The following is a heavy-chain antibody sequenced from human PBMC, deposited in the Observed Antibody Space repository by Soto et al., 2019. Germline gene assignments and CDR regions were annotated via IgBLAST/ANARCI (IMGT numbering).Heavy chain of an antibody. CDR2: IYYDGST. D-gene: IGHD5-18*01. CDR1: GGSISRYY. Sequence: TSETLSLTCTVSGGSISRYYWSWIRQPPGKGLEWVGYIYYDGSTSYSPSLKSRVTISVDTSKNQFSLSLSAMTAADTAVYYCARAGYSYGFGYYYDYWGQGTLVTVSS. J-gene: IGHJ4*02. V-gene: IGHV4-59*01. CDR3: ARAGYSYGFGYYYDY.